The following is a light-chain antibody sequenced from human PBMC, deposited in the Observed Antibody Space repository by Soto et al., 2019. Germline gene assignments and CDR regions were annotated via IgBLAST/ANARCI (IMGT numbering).Light chain of an antibody. CDR3: SSYTNKDTLL. CDR2: DVT. V-gene: IGLV2-14*03. CDR1: SSDVGGYDH. J-gene: IGLJ3*02. Sequence: ALTQPASVSGSPGQSITLSCTGTSSDVGGYDHVSWYQQHPGKAPKLIIYDVTVRPSGISPRFSGSKSDNTASLAVSGLQPEDEADYYCSSYTNKDTLLFGGGTKLTVL.